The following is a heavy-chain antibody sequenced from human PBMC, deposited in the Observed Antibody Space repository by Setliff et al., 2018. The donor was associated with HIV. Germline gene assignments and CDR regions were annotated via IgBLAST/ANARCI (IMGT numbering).Heavy chain of an antibody. CDR3: STYGYGISDAFDI. J-gene: IGHJ3*02. CDR1: GGSFSGYY. CDR2: INHSGST. V-gene: IGHV4-34*09. Sequence: SETLSLTCAVYGGSFSGYYWTWIRQPPGKGLEWIGEINHSGSTNYNPSLKSRLAMSLDTSSNQFSLKLRSVTAADTAVYYCSTYGYGISDAFDIWGRGTMVTVSS. D-gene: IGHD5-18*01.